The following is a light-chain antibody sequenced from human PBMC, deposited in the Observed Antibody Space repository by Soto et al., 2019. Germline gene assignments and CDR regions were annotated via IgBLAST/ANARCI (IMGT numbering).Light chain of an antibody. Sequence: MTQSPSSVSASVGDRVTITCRASQGIGTWLAWYQQKPGQAPRLLIYGASTRATGVPARISGSGSGTEFTLTISSLQSEDFAVYYCQQYNNWPPTWTFGQGTKVDIK. CDR1: QGIGTW. CDR3: QQYNNWPPTWT. V-gene: IGKV3-15*01. J-gene: IGKJ1*01. CDR2: GAS.